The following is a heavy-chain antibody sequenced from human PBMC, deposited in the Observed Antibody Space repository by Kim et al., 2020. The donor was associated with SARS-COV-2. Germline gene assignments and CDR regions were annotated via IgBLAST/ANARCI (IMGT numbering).Heavy chain of an antibody. D-gene: IGHD3-10*01. CDR1: GLSFNRQA. V-gene: IGHV3-23*01. Sequence: GGSLRLSCEASGLSFNRQAMAWVRQAPGKGLEWVSALGGSGENTYYADSVKGRFTISRDSSTNTLYLQVSSLRVEDTAIYYCAKLKTMLQGVNYFDSWGQGTLVTVSA. CDR3: AKLKTMLQGVNYFDS. J-gene: IGHJ4*02. CDR2: LGGSGENT.